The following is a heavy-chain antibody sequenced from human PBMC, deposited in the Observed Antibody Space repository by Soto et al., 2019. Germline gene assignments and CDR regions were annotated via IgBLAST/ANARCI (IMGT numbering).Heavy chain of an antibody. D-gene: IGHD2-2*01. J-gene: IGHJ4*02. CDR3: ARTSDCSSTSCYPDRAFDY. CDR1: GFTLSGFW. V-gene: IGHV3-7*01. Sequence: PGGSLRLSCAASGFTLSGFWMSWVRQAPGKGLEWVANINQDESEKSYVDSVRGRFTISRDNAKNSLYLQMNTVRAEDTAVYYCARTSDCSSTSCYPDRAFDYWGQGTVVTVSS. CDR2: INQDESEK.